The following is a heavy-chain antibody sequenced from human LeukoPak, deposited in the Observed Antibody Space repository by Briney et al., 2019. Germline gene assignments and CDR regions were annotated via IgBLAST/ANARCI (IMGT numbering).Heavy chain of an antibody. J-gene: IGHJ4*02. CDR3: ATGEAFRDYYDSSGYYY. Sequence: AALKVSSKVSGDTLTELSMHSGRQAPGEGLERRGDFDPEDGETIYAQKFQGRVTMTEDTSTDTAYMELSRLRSEDTAVYYCATGEAFRDYYDSSGYYYWGQGTLVTVSS. V-gene: IGHV1-24*01. D-gene: IGHD3-22*01. CDR2: FDPEDGET. CDR1: GDTLTELS.